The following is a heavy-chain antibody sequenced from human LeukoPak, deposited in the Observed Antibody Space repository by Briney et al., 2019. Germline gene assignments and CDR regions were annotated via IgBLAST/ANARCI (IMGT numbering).Heavy chain of an antibody. V-gene: IGHV4-59*01. CDR1: GGSISSYY. J-gene: IGHJ3*02. CDR3: ARDGNTLGAFDI. CDR2: IYYSGST. D-gene: IGHD1-26*01. Sequence: PSETLSLTCTVSGGSISSYYWSWIRQPPGKGLEWIGYIYYSGSTNYNPSLKSRVTISVDTSKNQFSLKLSSVTAADTAVYYCARDGNTLGAFDIWGQGTMVTVSS.